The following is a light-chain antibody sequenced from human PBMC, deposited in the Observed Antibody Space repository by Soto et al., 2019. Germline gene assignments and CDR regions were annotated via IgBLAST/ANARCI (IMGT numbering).Light chain of an antibody. J-gene: IGKJ1*01. CDR3: QQYLRTSPT. Sequence: EIVMRQSPATLSVSPGERATLSCRASQSVSSNLAWYQQKPGQAPRLLIYGASTRTTGIPDRFSGSGSGTDFTLTISRLEPEDFEVYCCQQYLRTSPTFRQG. CDR1: QSVSSN. V-gene: IGKV3-15*01. CDR2: GAS.